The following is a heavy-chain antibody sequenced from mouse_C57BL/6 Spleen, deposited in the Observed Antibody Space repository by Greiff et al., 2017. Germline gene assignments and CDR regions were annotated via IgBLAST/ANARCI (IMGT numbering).Heavy chain of an antibody. J-gene: IGHJ4*01. V-gene: IGHV5-6*02. CDR1: GFTFSSYG. CDR3: SRYYYDSSYPYYYAMDY. CDR2: ISSGGSYT. D-gene: IGHD1-1*01. Sequence: DVMLVESGGDLVKPGGSLKLSCAASGFTFSSYGMSWVRQTPDKRLEWVATISSGGSYTYYPDSVKGRFTISRDNSKNTLYLQMSYLKSENTAMYYCSRYYYDSSYPYYYAMDYWGQGTSVTVSS.